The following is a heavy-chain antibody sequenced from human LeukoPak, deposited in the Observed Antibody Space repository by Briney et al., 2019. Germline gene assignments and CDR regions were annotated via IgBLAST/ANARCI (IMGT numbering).Heavy chain of an antibody. CDR2: ISSNGSTI. CDR1: GFTFSRYE. J-gene: IGHJ4*02. CDR3: ARFPYGSDQGGY. V-gene: IGHV3-48*03. D-gene: IGHD3-10*01. Sequence: PGGSLRLSCAASGFTFSRYEMNWVRQAPGKGLEWVSYISSNGSTIYYADSVKGRFTISRDNAKNSLYLQMNSLRAEDTAVYYCARFPYGSDQGGYWGQGTLVTVSS.